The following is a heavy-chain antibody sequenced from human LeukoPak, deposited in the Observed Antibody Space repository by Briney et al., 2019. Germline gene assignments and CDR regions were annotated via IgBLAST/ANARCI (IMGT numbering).Heavy chain of an antibody. Sequence: SETLSLTCTVSGGSISSYYWSWIRQPPGKGLEWIGYIYYSGSTNYNPSLKSRVTISVDTSKNQFSLKLSSVTAADTAVYYCARQWYYDSSGYYSPVDYWGQGTLVTVSS. CDR2: IYYSGST. J-gene: IGHJ4*02. V-gene: IGHV4-59*01. CDR1: GGSISSYY. CDR3: ARQWYYDSSGYYSPVDY. D-gene: IGHD3-22*01.